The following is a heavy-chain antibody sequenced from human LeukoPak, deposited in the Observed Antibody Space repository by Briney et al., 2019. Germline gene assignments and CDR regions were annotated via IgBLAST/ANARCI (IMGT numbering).Heavy chain of an antibody. D-gene: IGHD4-17*01. J-gene: IGHJ4*02. Sequence: SETLSLTCTVSGGSISNYYWSWIRQPAGEGLEWIGRIYTSVSTNYNPSLKSRVTMSVDTSKNQFSLKLSSVTAADTAVYYCARVGNGDYVYDYWGQGILVTVSS. V-gene: IGHV4-4*07. CDR1: GGSISNYY. CDR2: IYTSVST. CDR3: ARVGNGDYVYDY.